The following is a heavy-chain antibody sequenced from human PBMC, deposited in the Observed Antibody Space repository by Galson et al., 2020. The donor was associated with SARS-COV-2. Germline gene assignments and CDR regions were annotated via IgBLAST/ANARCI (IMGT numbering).Heavy chain of an antibody. CDR2: INHSGST. Sequence: SETLSLTCAVYGGSFSGYYWSWIRPPPGKGLEWIGEINHSGSTNYNPSLKSRVTISVDTSKNQFSLKLSSVTAADTAVYYCARSPPWGVRAYDYWGQGTLVTVSS. V-gene: IGHV4-34*01. D-gene: IGHD3-16*01. CDR3: ARSPPWGVRAYDY. J-gene: IGHJ4*02. CDR1: GGSFSGYY.